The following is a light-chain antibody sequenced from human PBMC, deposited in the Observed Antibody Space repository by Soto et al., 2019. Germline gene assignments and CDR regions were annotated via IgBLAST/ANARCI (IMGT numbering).Light chain of an antibody. Sequence: DIQMTQSPPSLSASVGDRVTITCRASQSISNYLNWYQQKPGKAPNLLIYDASSLQSGVPSRFRGSGSGTDFTLTISSLQPEDFATYYCQQSYSTPPGTFGQGTKLEIK. J-gene: IGKJ2*01. CDR3: QQSYSTPPGT. CDR1: QSISNY. V-gene: IGKV1-39*01. CDR2: DAS.